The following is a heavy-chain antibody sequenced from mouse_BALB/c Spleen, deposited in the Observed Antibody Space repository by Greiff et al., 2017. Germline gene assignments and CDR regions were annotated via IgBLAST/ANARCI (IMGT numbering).Heavy chain of an antibody. Sequence: VQLVESGPGLVQPSQSLSITCTVSGFSLTSYGVHWVRQSPGKGLEWLGVIWSGGSTDYNAAFISRLSISKDNSKSQVFFKMNSLQANDTAIYYCARNGGAYYDYVWFAYWGQGTLVTVSA. J-gene: IGHJ3*01. CDR1: GFSLTSYG. CDR2: IWSGGST. V-gene: IGHV2-2*02. CDR3: ARNGGAYYDYVWFAY. D-gene: IGHD2-4*01.